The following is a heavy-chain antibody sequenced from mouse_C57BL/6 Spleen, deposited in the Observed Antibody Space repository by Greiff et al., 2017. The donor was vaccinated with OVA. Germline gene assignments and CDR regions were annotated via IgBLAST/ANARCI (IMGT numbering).Heavy chain of an antibody. Sequence: VQLQQPGAELVKPGASVKMSCKASGYTFTSYWITWVKQRPGQGLEWIGDIYPGSGSTNSNGKFKSKATLTVDTSSSTAYMQLSSLTSEDSAVYYCARSGGSYDAMDYWGQGTSVTVSS. CDR2: IYPGSGST. CDR1: GYTFTSYW. D-gene: IGHD1-1*02. CDR3: ARSGGSYDAMDY. V-gene: IGHV1-55*01. J-gene: IGHJ4*01.